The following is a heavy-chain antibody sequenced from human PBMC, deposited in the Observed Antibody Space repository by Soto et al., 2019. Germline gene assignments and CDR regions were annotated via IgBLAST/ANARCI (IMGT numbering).Heavy chain of an antibody. CDR3: AKVVGWGGYCSSTSCQGYDAFDI. V-gene: IGHV3-9*01. CDR1: GFTFDDYA. J-gene: IGHJ3*02. CDR2: ISWNSGSI. Sequence: GGSLRLSCAASGFTFDDYAMHWVRQAPGKGLEWVSGISWNSGSIGYADSVKGRFTISRDNAKNSLYLQMNSLRAEDTALEYCAKVVGWGGYCSSTSCQGYDAFDIWGQGTMVTVSS. D-gene: IGHD2-2*03.